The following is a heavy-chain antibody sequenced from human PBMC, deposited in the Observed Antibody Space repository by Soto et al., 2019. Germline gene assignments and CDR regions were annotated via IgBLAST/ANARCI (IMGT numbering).Heavy chain of an antibody. CDR2: MNPNSGNT. D-gene: IGHD6-19*01. CDR1: GYTFTSYD. V-gene: IGHV1-8*01. J-gene: IGHJ5*02. Sequence: GASVKVSCKASGYTFTSYDINWVRQATGQGLEWMGWMNPNSGNTGYAQKFQGRVTMTRNTSISTAYMELSSLRSEDTAVYYCARDPEYSSGWYSWFDPWGQGTLVTSPQ. CDR3: ARDPEYSSGWYSWFDP.